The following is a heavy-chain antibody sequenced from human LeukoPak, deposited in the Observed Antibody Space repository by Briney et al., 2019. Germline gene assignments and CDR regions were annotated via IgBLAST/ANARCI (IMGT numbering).Heavy chain of an antibody. CDR3: ARGSGANDYSYYFDY. CDR2: INHSGST. Sequence: PSETLSLTCTVSGGSISSYHWTWIRQPPGKGLEWIGEINHSGSTNYNPSLKSRVTISVDTSKNQFSLKLSSVTAADTAVYYCARGSGANDYSYYFDYWGQGTLVTVSS. V-gene: IGHV4-34*01. CDR1: GGSISSYH. J-gene: IGHJ4*02. D-gene: IGHD4-11*01.